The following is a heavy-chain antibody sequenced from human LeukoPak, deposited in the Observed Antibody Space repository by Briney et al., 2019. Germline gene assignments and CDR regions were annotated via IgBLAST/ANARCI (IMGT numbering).Heavy chain of an antibody. Sequence: SVTASCKAPPFSTFTTSIIQWIRQPRGQRLEWIGWIVVGSGKTDYAQKFHERVTVTRDMSTNTVYLEMSSLRSDDTAVYYCAAVPGNTGRYNNLEEWGPGTLVTVSS. D-gene: IGHD1-1*01. CDR1: PFSTFTTSI. J-gene: IGHJ4*02. CDR3: AAVPGNTGRYNNLEE. V-gene: IGHV1-58*02. CDR2: IVVGSGKT.